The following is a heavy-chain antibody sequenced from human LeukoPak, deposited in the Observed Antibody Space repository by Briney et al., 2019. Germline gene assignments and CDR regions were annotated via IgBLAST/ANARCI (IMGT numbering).Heavy chain of an antibody. Sequence: PSETLSLTCTVSGGSISSYYWSWIRQPPGRGLGWVGYIYYFGSTNYNHSLKSRASISVDTSKNQFSLKLSAVTAADTAVYYSAREGGSQGAFDPWGQGTLVTVSS. D-gene: IGHD1-26*01. CDR3: AREGGSQGAFDP. CDR1: GGSISSYY. J-gene: IGHJ5*02. V-gene: IGHV4-59*01. CDR2: IYYFGST.